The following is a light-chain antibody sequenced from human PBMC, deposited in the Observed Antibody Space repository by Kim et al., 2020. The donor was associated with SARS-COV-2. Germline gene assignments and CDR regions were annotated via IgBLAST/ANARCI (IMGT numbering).Light chain of an antibody. CDR3: QVWESSSDHLVV. V-gene: IGLV3-21*01. CDR2: YDS. CDR1: NIGSKS. Sequence: SYELTQPPSVSVAPGKTARITCGGNNIGSKSVHWYQQKPGQAPVLVIYYDSDRPSGIPERFSGSNSGNTATLTISRVEAGDEADYYCQVWESSSDHLVV. J-gene: IGLJ2*01.